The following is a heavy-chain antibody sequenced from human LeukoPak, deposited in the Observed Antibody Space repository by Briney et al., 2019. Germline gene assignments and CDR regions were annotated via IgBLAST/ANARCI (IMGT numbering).Heavy chain of an antibody. J-gene: IGHJ4*02. CDR2: ISYDESDK. D-gene: IGHD5-24*01. CDR3: ARAPVGDGYNWNFDY. CDR1: GFTFSNYG. V-gene: IGHV3-30*03. Sequence: GGSLRLSCAASGFTFSNYGMHWVRQAPGKGLEWVAVISYDESDKYYADSVKGRFTISRDNSKNTLYLQMNSLRAEDTAVYYCARAPVGDGYNWNFDYWGQGTLVTVSS.